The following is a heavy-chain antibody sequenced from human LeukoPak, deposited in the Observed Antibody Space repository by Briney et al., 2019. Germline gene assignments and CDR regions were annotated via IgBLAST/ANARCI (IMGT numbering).Heavy chain of an antibody. V-gene: IGHV4-4*07. D-gene: IGHD3-3*01. J-gene: IGHJ6*02. CDR1: GGPISSYY. CDR3: ARDLGYDFWSGYYGMDV. Sequence: TSETLSLTCTVSGGPISSYYWSWIRQPAGKGLEWIGRIYTSGSTNYNPSLKSRVTMSVDTSKNQFSLKLSSVTAADTAVYYCARDLGYDFWSGYYGMDVWGQGTTVTVSS. CDR2: IYTSGST.